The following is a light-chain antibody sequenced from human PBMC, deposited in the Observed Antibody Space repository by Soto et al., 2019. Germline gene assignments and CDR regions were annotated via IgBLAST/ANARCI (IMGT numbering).Light chain of an antibody. J-gene: IGKJ5*01. Sequence: EIVLTQSPATLSLSPGERATLSCRASQSVSSYLAWYQQKPGQAPRLLIYDASNRATDIPARFSGSGSGTDFTLTISSLEPEDFAVYCCQQRSNWITFGQGTRLEIK. CDR2: DAS. CDR3: QQRSNWIT. CDR1: QSVSSY. V-gene: IGKV3-11*01.